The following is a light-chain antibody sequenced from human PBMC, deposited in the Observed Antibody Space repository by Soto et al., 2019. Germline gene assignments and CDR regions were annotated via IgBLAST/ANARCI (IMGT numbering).Light chain of an antibody. CDR2: GAS. Sequence: EIVMTQSPATLSVSPGERATLSCRASQRVSSNLAWYQQKPGQAPRLLIYGASTRATGVPARFSGSGSGTDFTLTISSLHPEDFATYYCQQSYSSTWTFGQGTKVDIK. CDR1: QRVSSN. J-gene: IGKJ1*01. V-gene: IGKV3-15*01. CDR3: QQSYSSTWT.